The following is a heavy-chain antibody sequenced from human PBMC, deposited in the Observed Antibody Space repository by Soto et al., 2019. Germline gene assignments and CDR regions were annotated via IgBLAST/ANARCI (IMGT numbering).Heavy chain of an antibody. CDR3: ARVERGTATTVVDAFDI. D-gene: IGHD1-1*01. CDR1: GGSVSGANYY. Sequence: QVQLQQWGAGLLNPSETLSLTCAVYGGSVSGANYYWSWIRQPPGKGLEWIGEMSHSGGTHFNPSLQSRVTISVDTSTNQFSLKMSSVTAADTALYYCARVERGTATTVVDAFDIWGPGTMVTVSS. J-gene: IGHJ3*02. V-gene: IGHV4-34*01. CDR2: MSHSGGT.